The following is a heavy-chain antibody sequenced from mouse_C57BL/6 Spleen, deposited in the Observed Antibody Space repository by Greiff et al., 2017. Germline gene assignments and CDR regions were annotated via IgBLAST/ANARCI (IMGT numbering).Heavy chain of an antibody. CDR3: TEGGCDY. J-gene: IGHJ2*01. CDR1: GFTFSNYW. V-gene: IGHV6-3*01. CDR2: IRLKSDNYAT. Sequence: EVQLVESGGGLVQPGGSMKLSCVASGFTFSNYWMNWVRQSPEQGLEWVAQIRLKSDNYATHYAESVKGRFTISRDDSTSSVYLQMNNLRAEDTGIYYCTEGGCDYWGQGTTLTVSS.